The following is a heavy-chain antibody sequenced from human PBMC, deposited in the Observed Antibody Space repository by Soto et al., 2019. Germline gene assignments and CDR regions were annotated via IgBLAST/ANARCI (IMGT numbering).Heavy chain of an antibody. CDR2: IIGSDDTT. D-gene: IGHD6-6*01. J-gene: IGHJ4*02. CDR3: EKRRSSSTFDS. CDR1: GFTFSSYA. Sequence: EVQLLESGAGLIQPGESLRLSCAASGFTFSSYAMDWVRQAPGKGLEWVAVIIGSDDTTYYADSVKGRFTISRDNSKNTLYLQMNSLRAEDTAVYYCEKRRSSSTFDSLGQGTLVTVSS. V-gene: IGHV3-23*01.